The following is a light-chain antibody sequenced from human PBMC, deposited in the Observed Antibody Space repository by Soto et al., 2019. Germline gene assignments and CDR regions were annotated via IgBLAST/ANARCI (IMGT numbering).Light chain of an antibody. CDR2: DTD. V-gene: IGLV7-46*01. CDR3: LLSYTGRLYV. J-gene: IGLJ1*01. Sequence: QAVVTQEPSLTVSPGGTVTLTCGSSTGPVTNGHFPYWFQQKPGQAPRPLIHDTDNKHSWTPARFSASLLGDKAALTLSGALPEDEADYYCLLSYTGRLYVFGPGTKVTVL. CDR1: TGPVTNGHF.